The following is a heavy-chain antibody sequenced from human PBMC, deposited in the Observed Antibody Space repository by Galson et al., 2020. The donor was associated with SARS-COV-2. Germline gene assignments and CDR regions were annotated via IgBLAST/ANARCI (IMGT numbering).Heavy chain of an antibody. V-gene: IGHV4-31*03. CDR1: GGSISSGGYY. J-gene: IGHJ5*02. D-gene: IGHD4-17*01. Sequence: SETLSLTCTVSGGSISSGGYYWSWLRQHPGKGLEWIGYIYYSGSTYYNPSLKSRVTISVDTSKNQFSLKLSSVTAADTAVYYCASSPYGDYGDFRFDPWGQGTLVTVSS. CDR2: IYYSGST. CDR3: ASSPYGDYGDFRFDP.